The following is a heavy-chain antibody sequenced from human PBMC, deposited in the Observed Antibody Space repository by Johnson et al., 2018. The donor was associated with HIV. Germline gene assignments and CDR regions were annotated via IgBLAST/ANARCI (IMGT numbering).Heavy chain of an antibody. D-gene: IGHD1-1*01. CDR3: ASSSLRNEGWWGAFDV. Sequence: QVQLVESGGGVVQPGGSLRLSCAASGFTFSSYGMHWVRQAPGKGLEWVAFIRYDGSNKYYADSVKGRFTISRDNSKNTLYLQMNSLRAEDTAVYYCASSSLRNEGWWGAFDVWGQGTMVTVSS. CDR2: IRYDGSNK. J-gene: IGHJ3*01. CDR1: GFTFSSYG. V-gene: IGHV3-30*02.